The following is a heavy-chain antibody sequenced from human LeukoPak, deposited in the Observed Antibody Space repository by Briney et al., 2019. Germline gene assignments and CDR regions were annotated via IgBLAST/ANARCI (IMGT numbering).Heavy chain of an antibody. Sequence: SETLSLTCTVSGGSISSGGYYWSWIRQHPGKGLEWIGYIYYSGSTYYNPSLKSRVTISVDTSKNQFSLKLSSVTAADTAVYYCARGQDRSDYYDSSGFDYWGQGTLVTVSS. V-gene: IGHV4-31*03. CDR2: IYYSGST. D-gene: IGHD3-22*01. CDR1: GGSISSGGYY. CDR3: ARGQDRSDYYDSSGFDY. J-gene: IGHJ4*02.